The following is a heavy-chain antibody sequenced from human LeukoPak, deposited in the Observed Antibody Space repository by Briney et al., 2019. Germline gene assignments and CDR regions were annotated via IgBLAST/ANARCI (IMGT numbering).Heavy chain of an antibody. CDR1: GFTFSSYA. Sequence: PGGSLRLSCAASGFTFSSYAMHWVRQAPGTGLEWVAVISYDGSNKYYADSVKGRFTISRDNSKNTLYLQMNSLRAEDTAVYYCAREDGTDDYYYYYGMDVWGQGTTVTVSS. V-gene: IGHV3-30-3*01. D-gene: IGHD1-14*01. CDR2: ISYDGSNK. CDR3: AREDGTDDYYYYYGMDV. J-gene: IGHJ6*02.